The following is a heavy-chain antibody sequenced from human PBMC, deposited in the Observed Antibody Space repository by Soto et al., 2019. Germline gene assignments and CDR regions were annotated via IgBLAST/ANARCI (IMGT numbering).Heavy chain of an antibody. V-gene: IGHV1-46*01. Sequence: ASVKVSCKASGGTFSSLSINWLRQAPGQGLEWVGIINPSGGSTSYAQKFQGRVTMTRDTSINTAYMELRRLRSDDTAIYFCARGRDAASQFYSPHGMDVWGQGTTVTVSS. CDR2: INPSGGST. D-gene: IGHD2-15*01. CDR1: GGTFSSLS. CDR3: ARGRDAASQFYSPHGMDV. J-gene: IGHJ6*02.